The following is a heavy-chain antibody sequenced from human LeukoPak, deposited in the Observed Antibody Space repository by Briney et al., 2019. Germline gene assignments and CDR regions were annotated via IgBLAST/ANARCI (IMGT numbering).Heavy chain of an antibody. CDR3: ARDKYSGTNGWFDP. CDR2: IKSDGSST. Sequence: GGSLRLSCAASGFTFSNYWMHWVRHGPGKGLVWVSRIKSDGSSTSYADSVKGRFTISRDNAKNTLYLQMNSLRAEDTAVYYCARDKYSGTNGWFDPWGQGTLVTVSS. J-gene: IGHJ5*02. V-gene: IGHV3-74*01. D-gene: IGHD1-26*01. CDR1: GFTFSNYW.